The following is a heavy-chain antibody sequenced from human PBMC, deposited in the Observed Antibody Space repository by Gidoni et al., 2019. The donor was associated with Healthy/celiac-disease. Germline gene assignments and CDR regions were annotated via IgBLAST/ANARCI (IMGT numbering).Heavy chain of an antibody. Sequence: EVQLLESGGGLVQPGGSLTLSCAAPGFTFRSHAMSWVRQAPGKGLEWVSAISGSGGSTYYADSVKGRFTISRDNSKNTLYLQMNSLRAEDTAVYYCAHKPRDSGYDVCYFDYWGQGTLVTVSS. V-gene: IGHV3-23*01. CDR3: AHKPRDSGYDVCYFDY. CDR1: GFTFRSHA. J-gene: IGHJ4*02. CDR2: ISGSGGST. D-gene: IGHD5-12*01.